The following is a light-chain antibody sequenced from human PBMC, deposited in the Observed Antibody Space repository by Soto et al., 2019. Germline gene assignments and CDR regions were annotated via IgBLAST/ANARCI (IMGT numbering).Light chain of an antibody. Sequence: DIQMTQSPSALSASVGDRVTIAFRASQGMSNRLAWYQQKPGKAPKLLIYDASTLESGVPSRFSGSGSGTEFTLTISSLQPDDFATYYCQQYNSYSPWTFGQGTKVDIK. CDR2: DAS. V-gene: IGKV1-5*01. CDR3: QQYNSYSPWT. CDR1: QGMSNR. J-gene: IGKJ1*01.